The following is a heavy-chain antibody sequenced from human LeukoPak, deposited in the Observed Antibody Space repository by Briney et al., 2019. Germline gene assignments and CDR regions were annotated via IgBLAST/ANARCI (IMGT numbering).Heavy chain of an antibody. CDR1: GYTFTSYG. D-gene: IGHD3-16*02. V-gene: IGHV1-18*01. CDR3: AKDRSKYYDYVWGSYRHPFDY. Sequence: ASVKVSCKASGYTFTSYGISWVRQAPGQGLEWMGWISAYNGNTNYAQKLQGRVTMTTDTSTSTAYMELRSLRSDDTAVYYCAKDRSKYYDYVWGSYRHPFDYWGQGTLVTVSS. CDR2: ISAYNGNT. J-gene: IGHJ4*02.